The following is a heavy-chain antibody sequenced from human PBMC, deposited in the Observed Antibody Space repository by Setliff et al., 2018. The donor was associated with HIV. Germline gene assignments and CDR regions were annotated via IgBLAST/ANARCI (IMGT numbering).Heavy chain of an antibody. CDR2: IIPIFGTA. Sequence: SVKVSCKASVDTLSNYAISWVRQAPGQGLEWMGGIIPIFGTANYAQKFEGRVTITADKSTGKAYLEVSSLRSEDTAVYYCATVIYYSSGSYSLDYWGQPTLVTVSS. J-gene: IGHJ4*02. CDR3: ATVIYYSSGSYSLDY. D-gene: IGHD3-10*01. V-gene: IGHV1-69*06. CDR1: VDTLSNYA.